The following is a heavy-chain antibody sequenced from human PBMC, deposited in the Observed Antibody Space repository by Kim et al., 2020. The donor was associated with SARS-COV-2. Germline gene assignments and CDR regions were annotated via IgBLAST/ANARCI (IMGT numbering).Heavy chain of an antibody. D-gene: IGHD5-12*01. J-gene: IGHJ6*02. V-gene: IGHV3-21*01. CDR3: ARRPGGGYAYYYGMDV. Sequence: SVKGRFTISRDNAKNSLYLQMNSLRAEDTAVYYCARRPGGGYAYYYGMDVWGQGTTVTVSS.